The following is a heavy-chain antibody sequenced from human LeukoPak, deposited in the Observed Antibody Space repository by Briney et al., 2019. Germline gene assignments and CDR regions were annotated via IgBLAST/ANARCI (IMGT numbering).Heavy chain of an antibody. V-gene: IGHV3-30*03. J-gene: IGHJ6*02. Sequence: GGSLRLSCAASGFTFTSYGMHWVRQAPGKGLEWVAVISYDGSDQYYADSVKGRFSISRDNSKNTLYLQMNSLRAEDTAVYYCARPHCSSTNCYNFYYGVDVWGQGTTVTVSS. CDR1: GFTFTSYG. CDR2: ISYDGSDQ. CDR3: ARPHCSSTNCYNFYYGVDV. D-gene: IGHD2-2*02.